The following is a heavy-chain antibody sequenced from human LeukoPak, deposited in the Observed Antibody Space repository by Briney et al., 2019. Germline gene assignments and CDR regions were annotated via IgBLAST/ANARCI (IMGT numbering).Heavy chain of an antibody. Sequence: SETLSLTCTVSDGSISSSSYYWGWIRQPPGKGLEWIGTIYYTGSTYYNPSLKSRVSISLDTSKNHFSLKLSSVTAADTAVYYCSRAVWGRYCNSAGCYEYWFDPWGQGTLVTVSS. CDR1: DGSISSSSYY. CDR3: SRAVWGRYCNSAGCYEYWFDP. V-gene: IGHV4-39*07. D-gene: IGHD2-2*01. J-gene: IGHJ5*02. CDR2: IYYTGST.